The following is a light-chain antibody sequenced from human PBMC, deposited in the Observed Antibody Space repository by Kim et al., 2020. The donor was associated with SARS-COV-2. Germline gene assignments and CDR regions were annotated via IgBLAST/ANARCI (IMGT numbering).Light chain of an antibody. CDR1: SSDVGGYNL. V-gene: IGLV2-23*02. J-gene: IGLJ1*01. Sequence: QSITISCTGTSSDVGGYNLVSWYQRHPGKAPKLIIYEVSKGPSGVSNRFSGSKSGNTASLTISGLQAEDEADYYCCSYVGSTTFYVFGTGTKVTVL. CDR2: EVS. CDR3: CSYVGSTTFYV.